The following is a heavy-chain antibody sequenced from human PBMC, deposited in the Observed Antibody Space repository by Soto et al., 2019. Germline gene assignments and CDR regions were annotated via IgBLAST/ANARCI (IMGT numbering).Heavy chain of an antibody. V-gene: IGHV4-59*08. D-gene: IGHD2-2*01. J-gene: IGHJ6*02. CDR2: IYYSGST. CDR1: GGSISSYY. Sequence: TSETLSLTCTVSGGSISSYYWSWIRQPPGKGLEWIGYIYYSGSTNYNPSPKSRVTISVDTSKNQFSLKLSSVTAADTAVYYCARHFPGPRVEYQLPRPYYYYYGMDVWGQGTTVTVSS. CDR3: ARHFPGPRVEYQLPRPYYYYYGMDV.